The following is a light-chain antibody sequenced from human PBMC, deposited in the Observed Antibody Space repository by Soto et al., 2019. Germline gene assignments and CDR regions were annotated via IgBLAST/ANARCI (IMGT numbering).Light chain of an antibody. CDR2: GAS. CDR1: QRVSSNY. V-gene: IGKV3-20*01. CDR3: QQYGSSLYT. J-gene: IGKJ2*01. Sequence: EIVFTQSPGTLSLSPGDRATLSCSASQRVSSNYLAWYQQRPGQAPRLLIYGASSRATGIPDRFSGSGSGTDFTLTINRLEPEDFAVYYCQQYGSSLYTFGQGTKVDIK.